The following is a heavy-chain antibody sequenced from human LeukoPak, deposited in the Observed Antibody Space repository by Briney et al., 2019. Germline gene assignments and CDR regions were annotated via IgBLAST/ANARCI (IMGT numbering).Heavy chain of an antibody. V-gene: IGHV3-23*01. D-gene: IGHD4-17*01. J-gene: IGHJ4*02. CDR2: ICGGGGRT. CDR1: GFTFSSYA. CDR3: AKATDDYGVYLYFAY. Sequence: VGSLRLSCAASGFTFSSYAMSWVRQAPAKGLEWVSGICGGGGRTYYADSVKGRFTISRDNTNNTLYLQMNSLRAEDTAVYYCAKATDDYGVYLYFAYWGQGTLVTVSS.